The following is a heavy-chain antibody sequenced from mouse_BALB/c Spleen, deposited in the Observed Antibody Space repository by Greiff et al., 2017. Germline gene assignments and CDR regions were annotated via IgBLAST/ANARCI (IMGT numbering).Heavy chain of an antibody. J-gene: IGHJ2*01. Sequence: EVHLVESGGGLVKPGGSLKLSCAASGFTFSSYAMSWVRQTPEKRLEWVATISSGGSYTYYPDSVKGRFTISRDNAKNTLYLQMSSLRSEDTAMYYCAREGITGFDYWGQGTTLTVSS. CDR2: ISSGGSYT. D-gene: IGHD2-4*01. CDR1: GFTFSSYA. V-gene: IGHV5-9-3*01. CDR3: AREGITGFDY.